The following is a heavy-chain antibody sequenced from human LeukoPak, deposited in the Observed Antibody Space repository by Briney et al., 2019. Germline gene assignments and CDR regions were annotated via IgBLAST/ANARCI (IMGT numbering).Heavy chain of an antibody. V-gene: IGHV3-13*01. Sequence: GWSLRLSCAASGFTFSSYDMHWVRQATGKDLEWVSAIGTAGDTYYPGSVQGRFTISRENAKNSLYLQMNSLRTGDTAVYYCARGTRYCSGGSCYSGASNWFDPWGQGTLVTVSS. D-gene: IGHD2-15*01. CDR3: ARGTRYCSGGSCYSGASNWFDP. CDR2: IGTAGDT. CDR1: GFTFSSYD. J-gene: IGHJ5*02.